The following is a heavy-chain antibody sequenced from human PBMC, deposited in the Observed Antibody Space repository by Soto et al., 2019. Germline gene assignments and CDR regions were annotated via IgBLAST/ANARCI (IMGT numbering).Heavy chain of an antibody. CDR3: ARYSSSWDSNWFDP. D-gene: IGHD6-13*01. Sequence: SETLSLTCTVSGGSISSHYWSWIRQPPGQGLEWIGYVYYSGSTNYNPSLKSRVTISVDTSKNQFSLKLSSVTAADTAVYYCARYSSSWDSNWFDPWGQGTLVTVSS. CDR2: VYYSGST. J-gene: IGHJ5*02. CDR1: GGSISSHY. V-gene: IGHV4-59*11.